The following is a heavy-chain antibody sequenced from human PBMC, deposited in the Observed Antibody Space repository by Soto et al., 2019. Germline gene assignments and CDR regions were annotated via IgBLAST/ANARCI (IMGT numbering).Heavy chain of an antibody. Sequence: PRLSCAASGFTFRSFTMNWVRQAPGKGLEWVSTISSNSAYIYYTDALRGRFTISRDNAKNSLHLRMNSLRAEDTAVYYCTRDASRDSSAQGWFDPWGPGTLVTVSS. V-gene: IGHV3-21*01. CDR3: TRDASRDSSAQGWFDP. D-gene: IGHD6-13*01. CDR2: ISSNSAYI. J-gene: IGHJ5*02. CDR1: GFTFRSFT.